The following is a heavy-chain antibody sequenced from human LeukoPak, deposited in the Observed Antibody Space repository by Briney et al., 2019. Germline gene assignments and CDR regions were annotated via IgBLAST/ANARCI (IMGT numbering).Heavy chain of an antibody. Sequence: SETLSLTCTVSGGSISSYYWSWIRQPPGKGLEWIGYIYCSGSTNYNPSLKSRVTISVDTSKNQFSLKLSSVTAADTAVYYCARVRIVGATHFDYWGQGTLVTVSS. CDR2: IYCSGST. D-gene: IGHD1-26*01. J-gene: IGHJ4*02. V-gene: IGHV4-59*01. CDR3: ARVRIVGATHFDY. CDR1: GGSISSYY.